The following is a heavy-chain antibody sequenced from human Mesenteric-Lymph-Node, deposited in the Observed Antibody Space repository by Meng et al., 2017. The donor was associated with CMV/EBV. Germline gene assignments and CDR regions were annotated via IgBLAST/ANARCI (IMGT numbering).Heavy chain of an antibody. V-gene: IGHV4-34*01. Sequence: QVQLQQWRAGRLNPSETLSLACAGFGGSFSGYYCSWIRQPPGKGLEWIWELNNSGSTNYNPSLKSRVTISVDTSKNQFSLKLSSVTAADTAVYYCARHQRWLKSEGGFNYWGQGTLVTVSS. CDR1: GGSFSGYY. CDR3: ARHQRWLKSEGGFNY. CDR2: LNNSGST. D-gene: IGHD4-23*01. J-gene: IGHJ4*02.